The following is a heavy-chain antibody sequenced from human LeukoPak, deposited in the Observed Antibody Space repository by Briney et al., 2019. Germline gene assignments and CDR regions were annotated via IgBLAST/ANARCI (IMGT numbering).Heavy chain of an antibody. CDR2: IIPIFGTA. V-gene: IGHV1-69*13. CDR3: ARCLEGSSWPSGYYYYYMDV. CDR1: GGTFSSYA. D-gene: IGHD6-6*01. J-gene: IGHJ6*03. Sequence: SVKVSCKASGGTFSSYAISWVRQAPGQGLEWMGGIIPIFGTANYAQKFQGRVTITADESTSTAYMELSSLRSEDTAVYYCARCLEGSSWPSGYYYYYMDVWGKGTTVTVSS.